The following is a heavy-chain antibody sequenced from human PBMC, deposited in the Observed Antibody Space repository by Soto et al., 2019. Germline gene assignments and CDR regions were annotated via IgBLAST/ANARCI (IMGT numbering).Heavy chain of an antibody. CDR3: LRVVGIPGHPYY. J-gene: IGHJ4*02. V-gene: IGHV1-69*12. CDR2: IVPIVDTA. D-gene: IGHD2-21*01. Sequence: QVQLVQSGAEVRQPASSVKVSCKTSGGTFSSYAISWVRQAPGQGLEWMGGIVPIVDTATYAQKFQGRVNLSADGTTGTAYMELSKLRTDDTGVNFCLRVVGIPGHPYYRGQGTLGPLPS. CDR1: GGTFSSYA.